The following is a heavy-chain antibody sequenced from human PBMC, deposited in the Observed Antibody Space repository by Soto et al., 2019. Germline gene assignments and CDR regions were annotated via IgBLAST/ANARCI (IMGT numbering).Heavy chain of an antibody. J-gene: IGHJ4*02. CDR2: ISADSGDT. D-gene: IGHD6-6*01. CDR1: GYTFTNYG. CDR3: ARGGRYSSSSDLTY. Sequence: QVQLVQSGPEVEKPGASVKVSCTPSGYTFTNYGVNWVRQAPGQGLEWMGWISADSGDTKYAQKFQGRVTMTTDTSTRTAYMELRSLRFDDSAVYYCARGGRYSSSSDLTYWGQGTLVTVSS. V-gene: IGHV1-18*04.